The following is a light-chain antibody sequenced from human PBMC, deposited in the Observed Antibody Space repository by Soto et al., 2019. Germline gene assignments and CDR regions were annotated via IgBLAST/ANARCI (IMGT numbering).Light chain of an antibody. Sequence: EIVMTQSPATLSVSPGERATLSCSASQSVSSNLAWYQQKPGQAPRLLIYGASTRATGIPARFSGSGSGTECTLTISSPQSEDFAVYYCQQYNNWPRITVGQGTRLDIK. V-gene: IGKV3-15*01. CDR2: GAS. CDR3: QQYNNWPRIT. CDR1: QSVSSN. J-gene: IGKJ5*01.